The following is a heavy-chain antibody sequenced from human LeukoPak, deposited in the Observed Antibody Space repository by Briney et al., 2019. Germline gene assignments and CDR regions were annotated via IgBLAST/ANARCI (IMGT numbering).Heavy chain of an antibody. D-gene: IGHD2/OR15-2a*01. CDR1: GITFSSYS. CDR2: ISSSGSTK. V-gene: IGHV3-48*01. J-gene: IGHJ4*02. Sequence: GGSLRLSCGASGITFSSYSMNWVRQAPGKGLEWVSYISSSGSTKYYADSVKGRFTISRDNARNSLYLQMNSLRAEDTAVYFCARGGLSIMGYWGQGTLVTVSS. CDR3: ARGGLSIMGY.